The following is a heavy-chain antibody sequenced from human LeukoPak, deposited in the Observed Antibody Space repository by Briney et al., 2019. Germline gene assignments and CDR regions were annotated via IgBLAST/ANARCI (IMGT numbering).Heavy chain of an antibody. V-gene: IGHV4-4*07. CDR3: ARVDGLYGSGSYY. D-gene: IGHD3-10*01. J-gene: IGHJ4*02. CDR2: IYTSGST. Sequence: SETLSLTCSVSGGSISSYYWSWIRQPAGKGLEWIGRIYTSGSTNYNPSLKSRVTISVDTSKNQFSLKLSSVTAADTAVYYCARVDGLYGSGSYYWGQGTLVTVSS. CDR1: GGSISSYY.